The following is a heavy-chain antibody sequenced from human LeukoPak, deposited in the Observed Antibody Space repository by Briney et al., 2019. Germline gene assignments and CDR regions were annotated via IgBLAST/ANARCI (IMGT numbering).Heavy chain of an antibody. D-gene: IGHD2-15*01. J-gene: IGHJ4*02. CDR3: AKGNKGYCSGGSCYFDY. CDR1: GFTFSSYA. Sequence: GGSLRLSCAASGFTFSSYAMSWVRQAPGKGLEWVSGISGSGGSTYYADSVKGRFTISRDNSKNTLYLQMNSLRAEDTAVYYCAKGNKGYCSGGSCYFDYWGQGTLVTVSS. CDR2: ISGSGGST. V-gene: IGHV3-23*01.